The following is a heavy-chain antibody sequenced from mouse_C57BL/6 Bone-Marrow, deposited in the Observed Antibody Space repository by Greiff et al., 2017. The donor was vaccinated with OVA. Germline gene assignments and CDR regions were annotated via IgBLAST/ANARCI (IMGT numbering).Heavy chain of an antibody. J-gene: IGHJ3*01. CDR2: IYPRSGNT. V-gene: IGHV1-81*01. CDR3: ARRFAY. Sequence: VQLQQSGTVLARPGASVKLSCKASGYTFTSYGISWVKQRTGQGLEWIGEIYPRSGNTYYNEKFKGKATLTADKSSSTAYMELRSLTSEDSAVYFCARRFAYWGQGTLVTVSA. CDR1: GYTFTSYG.